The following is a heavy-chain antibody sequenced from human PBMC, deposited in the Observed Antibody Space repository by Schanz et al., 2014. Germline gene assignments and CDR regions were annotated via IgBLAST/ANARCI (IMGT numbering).Heavy chain of an antibody. CDR3: VRDSFFAFDY. CDR1: EFTFSTDA. CDR2: ISASGGDT. D-gene: IGHD3-3*01. J-gene: IGHJ4*02. V-gene: IGHV3-23*04. Sequence: EVQLVESGGGLVQPGGSLRLSCAASEFTFSTDAMSWVRQAPGKGLEWLSVISASGGDTYYADSVKGRFTISRDNAKNSLYLQMNGLRAEDTAVYYCVRDSFFAFDYWGQGTLVTVSS.